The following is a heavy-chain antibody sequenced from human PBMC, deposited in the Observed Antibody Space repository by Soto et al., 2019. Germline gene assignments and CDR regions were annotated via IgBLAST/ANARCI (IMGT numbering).Heavy chain of an antibody. CDR3: ARSPRDYYDSSGYWPPCQH. J-gene: IGHJ1*01. D-gene: IGHD3-22*01. V-gene: IGHV3-74*01. Sequence: GWSLRLSCAASGFTFSSYWMHWVRQAPGKGLVWVSRINSDGSSTSYADSVKGRFTISRDNAKNTLYLQMNSLRAEDTAVYYCARSPRDYYDSSGYWPPCQHWGQGTLVTVS. CDR1: GFTFSSYW. CDR2: INSDGSST.